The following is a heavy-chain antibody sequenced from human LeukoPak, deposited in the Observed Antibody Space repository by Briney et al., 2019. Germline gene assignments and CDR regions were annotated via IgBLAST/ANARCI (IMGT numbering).Heavy chain of an antibody. Sequence: SETLSLTCTVSGGSISSYYWSWIRQPPGKGREWIGYIYYSGSTNYNPSLKSRVTISVDTSKNQFSLKLSSVTAADTAVYYCARGHGSGSYYRRWFDPWGQGTLVTVSS. CDR1: GGSISSYY. CDR3: ARGHGSGSYYRRWFDP. D-gene: IGHD3-10*01. V-gene: IGHV4-59*01. J-gene: IGHJ5*02. CDR2: IYYSGST.